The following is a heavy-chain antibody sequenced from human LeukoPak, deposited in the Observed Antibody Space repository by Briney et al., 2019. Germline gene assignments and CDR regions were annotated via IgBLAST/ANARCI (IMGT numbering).Heavy chain of an antibody. CDR1: GFTFSTYF. Sequence: GGSLRLSCAASGFTFSTYFMNWVRQAPGKGLEWLSSISGSGGSTYYADSVKGRFTISRDNSKNTLYLQMNSLRAEDTAVYYCAKDERSGWYWFDPWGQGTLVTVSS. V-gene: IGHV3-23*01. D-gene: IGHD6-19*01. CDR2: ISGSGGST. J-gene: IGHJ5*02. CDR3: AKDERSGWYWFDP.